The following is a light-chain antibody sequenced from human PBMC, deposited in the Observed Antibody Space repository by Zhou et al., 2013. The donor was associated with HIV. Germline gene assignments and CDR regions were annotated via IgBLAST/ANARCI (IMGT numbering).Light chain of an antibody. CDR3: QQSYSTPRT. CDR1: QSISSY. CDR2: AAS. V-gene: IGKV1-39*01. Sequence: DIQMTQSPSSLSASVGDRVTITCRASQSISSYLNWYQQKPGKAPKLLIYAASSLQSGVPSRFSGSGSGTDFTLTISSLQPEDSATYYCQQSYSTPRTFGQGTKVE. J-gene: IGKJ1*01.